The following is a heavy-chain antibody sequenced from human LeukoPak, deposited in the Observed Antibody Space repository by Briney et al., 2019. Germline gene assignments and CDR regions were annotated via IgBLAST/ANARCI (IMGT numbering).Heavy chain of an antibody. CDR1: GFTFSSYA. D-gene: IGHD6-19*01. V-gene: IGHV3-23*01. J-gene: IGHJ4*02. CDR2: ISSRGGTT. Sequence: GGSLRLSCAAPGFTFSSYAMSWVRQAPGKGLEWVSGISSRGGTTYYADSVKGRFTISRDNSKNTLYLQMNSLRAEDTAVYYCAKSLREQWLVKDYWGQGTLVTVSS. CDR3: AKSLREQWLVKDY.